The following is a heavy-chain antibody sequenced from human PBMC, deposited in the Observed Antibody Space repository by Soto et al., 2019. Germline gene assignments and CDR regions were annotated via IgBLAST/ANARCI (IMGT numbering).Heavy chain of an antibody. V-gene: IGHV1-69*13. CDR2: IIPIFGTA. D-gene: IGHD3-3*01. J-gene: IGHJ6*02. CDR3: ARVLRFLEWSYYYGMDV. Sequence: SVKVSCKASGGTFSSYAISWVRQAPGQGLEWMGGIIPIFGTANYAQKFQGRVTITADESTSTAYMELSSLRSEDTAVYYCARVLRFLEWSYYYGMDVWGQGTTVTVSS. CDR1: GGTFSSYA.